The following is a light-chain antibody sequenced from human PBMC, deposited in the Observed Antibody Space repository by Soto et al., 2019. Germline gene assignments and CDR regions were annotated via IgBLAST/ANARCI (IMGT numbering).Light chain of an antibody. CDR3: QQYYSTPRT. Sequence: DIVMTQSPDSLAVSLGERATINCKSSQSVLYSSNNKNYLAWYQQKPGQPPKLLIYWASTRESGLPDRFSGSGSGTDFTLTIGSLQAEDVAVYYCQQYYSTPRTFGQGTKVEIK. CDR1: QSVLYSSNNKNY. V-gene: IGKV4-1*01. J-gene: IGKJ1*01. CDR2: WAS.